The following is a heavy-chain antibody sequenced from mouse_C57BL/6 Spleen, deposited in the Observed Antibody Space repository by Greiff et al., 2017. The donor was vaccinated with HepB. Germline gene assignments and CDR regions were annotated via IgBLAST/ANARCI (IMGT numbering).Heavy chain of an antibody. Sequence: QVQLKQPGAELVMPGASVKLSCKASGYTFTSYWMHWVKQRPGQGLEWFGEIDPSDSYTNYNQKFKGKSTLTVDKSSSTAYMQLSSLTSEDSAVYYCARAYYYGSLFDYWGQGTTLTVSS. V-gene: IGHV1-69*01. CDR1: GYTFTSYW. D-gene: IGHD1-1*01. CDR2: IDPSDSYT. J-gene: IGHJ2*01. CDR3: ARAYYYGSLFDY.